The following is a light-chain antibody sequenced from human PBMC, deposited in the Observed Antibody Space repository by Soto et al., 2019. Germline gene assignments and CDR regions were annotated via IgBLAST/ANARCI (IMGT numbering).Light chain of an antibody. CDR2: GVS. V-gene: IGKV3-20*01. J-gene: IGKJ5*01. Sequence: EIVLTQSPGTLSLSPGERATLSCRAIQSFSTRYLAWYQQKPGQAPRLLISGVSNRATGIPERFSGSGSGADFTLTISRLEPEDFAVYYCQQYNNWPPITFGQGTRLEIK. CDR1: QSFSTRY. CDR3: QQYNNWPPIT.